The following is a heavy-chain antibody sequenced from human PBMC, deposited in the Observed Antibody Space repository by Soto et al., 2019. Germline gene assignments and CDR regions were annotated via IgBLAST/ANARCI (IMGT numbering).Heavy chain of an antibody. Sequence: ASVKVSCKASGDTFTNYGFSWVRQAPGQGLEWMGWINAFNGKMNYAQRFRGRVTMTTDTSTDTAYMELRSLRSDDTARYYCATDTEFWTGAFDCWGQGTLVTVSS. CDR3: ATDTEFWTGAFDC. CDR2: INAFNGKM. D-gene: IGHD3-3*01. V-gene: IGHV1-18*04. CDR1: GDTFTNYG. J-gene: IGHJ4*02.